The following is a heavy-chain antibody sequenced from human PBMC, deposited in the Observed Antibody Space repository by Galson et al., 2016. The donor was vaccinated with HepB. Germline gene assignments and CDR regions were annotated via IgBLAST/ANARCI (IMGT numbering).Heavy chain of an antibody. V-gene: IGHV3-23*01. J-gene: IGHJ4*02. Sequence: SLRLSCAASGFTFTSYAMSWVRQAPGKGLEWVSVLNGGGTSYADSVKGRFTLSRDTSKNTLYLQMNSLRVEDTAVYYCARANRYGTGWYGRNDYWGQGTLVTVSS. CDR2: LNGGGT. D-gene: IGHD6-19*01. CDR3: ARANRYGTGWYGRNDY. CDR1: GFTFTSYA.